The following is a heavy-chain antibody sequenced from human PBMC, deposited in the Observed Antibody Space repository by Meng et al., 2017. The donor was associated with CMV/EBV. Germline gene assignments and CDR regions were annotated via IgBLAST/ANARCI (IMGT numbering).Heavy chain of an antibody. J-gene: IGHJ4*02. CDR2: IFSNDEK. V-gene: IGHV2-26*01. CDR3: ASGQLLQIGEY. CDR1: GFSLSNARMG. D-gene: IGHD2-2*01. Sequence: SGPTLVKPTETLTLTCTASGFSLSNARMGVSWIRQPPGKALEWLAHIFSNDEKSYITSLKSRLTISKDTSKSQVVLTMTNMDPVDTATYYCASGQLLQIGEYWGQGTLVTVSS.